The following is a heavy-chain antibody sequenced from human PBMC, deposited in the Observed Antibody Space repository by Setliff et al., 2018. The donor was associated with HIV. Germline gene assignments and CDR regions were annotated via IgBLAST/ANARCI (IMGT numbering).Heavy chain of an antibody. CDR3: ARQGQLGSE. V-gene: IGHV4-34*01. CDR2: IYYSGST. CDR1: GGSFSGYY. D-gene: IGHD1-1*01. Sequence: PSETLSLTCAVYGGSFSGYYWSWIRQHPGKGLEWIGYIYYSGSTYQNPSLKSRVTIAVDTSKTQFSLKLSSVTAADTAVYYCARQGQLGSEWGQGTLVTVSS. J-gene: IGHJ4*02.